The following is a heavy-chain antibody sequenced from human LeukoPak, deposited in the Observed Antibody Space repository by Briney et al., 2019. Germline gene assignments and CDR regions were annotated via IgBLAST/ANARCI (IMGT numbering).Heavy chain of an antibody. Sequence: SETLSLTCTVSGGSISSHYWSWIRRPAGKRLEWIGRIWATGSTVDNPSFRSRLTLSIDRSKSQLSLKLTSMTAADSAVYYCARVRAYSDFVGNFDLWGHGIPVTVSS. J-gene: IGHJ2*01. CDR2: IWATGST. CDR1: GGSISSHY. D-gene: IGHD4-11*01. CDR3: ARVRAYSDFVGNFDL. V-gene: IGHV4-4*07.